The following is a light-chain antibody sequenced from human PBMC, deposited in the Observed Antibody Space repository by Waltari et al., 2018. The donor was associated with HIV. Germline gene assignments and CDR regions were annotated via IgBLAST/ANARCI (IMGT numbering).Light chain of an antibody. CDR3: QQRSNWPALS. J-gene: IGKJ4*01. CDR2: DAS. V-gene: IGKV3-11*01. CDR1: QNVNTF. Sequence: EIVLKHSPATLSLYPGARAILSCRASQNVNTFLAWYHQKPGQAPRLLIFDASKRATGIPSRFSGRGSGTDFTLTISSLDAEDSAFYFCQQRSNWPALSFGGGTKVEIK.